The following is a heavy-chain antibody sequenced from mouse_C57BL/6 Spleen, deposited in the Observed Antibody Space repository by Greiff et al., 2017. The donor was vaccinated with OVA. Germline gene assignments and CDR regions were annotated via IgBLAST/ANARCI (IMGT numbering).Heavy chain of an antibody. J-gene: IGHJ4*01. D-gene: IGHD1-1*01. Sequence: VKLVESGPGLVQPSQSLSITCTVSGFSLTSYGVHWVRQSPGKGLEWLGVIWSGGSTDYNAAFISRLSISKDNSKSQVFFKMNSLQADDTAIYDCARSPVVDYSMDYWGKGTSVTVSS. CDR2: IWSGGST. V-gene: IGHV2-2*01. CDR1: GFSLTSYG. CDR3: ARSPVVDYSMDY.